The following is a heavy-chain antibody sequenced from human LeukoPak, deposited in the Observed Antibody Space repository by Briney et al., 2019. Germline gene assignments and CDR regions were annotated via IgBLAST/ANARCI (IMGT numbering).Heavy chain of an antibody. CDR1: GYSISSGYY. CDR3: ASDGGSTAYFDY. Sequence: RTSETLSLTCAVSGYSISSGYYWGWIRQPPGKGLEWIGSIYHSGSTYYNPSLKSRVTISVDTSKNQFSLKLSSVTAADTAVYYRASDGGSTAYFDYWGQGTLVTVSS. J-gene: IGHJ4*02. D-gene: IGHD4-17*01. V-gene: IGHV4-38-2*01. CDR2: IYHSGST.